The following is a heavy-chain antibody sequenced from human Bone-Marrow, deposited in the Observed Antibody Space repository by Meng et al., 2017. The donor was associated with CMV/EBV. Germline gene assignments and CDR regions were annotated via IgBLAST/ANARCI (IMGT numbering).Heavy chain of an antibody. CDR1: GYTFTNYD. CDR2: VNPRSGNT. D-gene: IGHD3-3*01. V-gene: IGHV1-8*01. CDR3: GGGTRSVDI. Sequence: ASVKVSCKASGYTFTNYDINWVRQATGQGLEWMGWVNPRSGNTGYAQKFQGRVTMTRDASITTAYMELSSLRSEDTAVYYCGGGTRSVDIWGQGTVVTVSS. J-gene: IGHJ3*02.